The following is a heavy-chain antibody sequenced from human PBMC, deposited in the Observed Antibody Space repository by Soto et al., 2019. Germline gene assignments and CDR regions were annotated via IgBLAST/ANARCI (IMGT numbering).Heavy chain of an antibody. J-gene: IGHJ4*02. CDR1: GFTFSSYA. CDR3: AKGTPDSSGYYPPMFDY. CDR2: ISGSGGST. V-gene: IGHV3-23*01. Sequence: GGSLRLSCAASGFTFSSYAMSWVRQAPGKGLEWVSAISGSGGSTYYADSVKGRFTISRDNSKNTLYLQMNSLRAEDTAVYYCAKGTPDSSGYYPPMFDYWGQGTMVTVSS. D-gene: IGHD3-22*01.